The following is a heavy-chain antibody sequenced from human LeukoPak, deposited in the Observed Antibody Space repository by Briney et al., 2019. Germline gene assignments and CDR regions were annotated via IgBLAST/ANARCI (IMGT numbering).Heavy chain of an antibody. D-gene: IGHD5-18*01. Sequence: GGSLRLSCAASGFTYSSHAMSWVRQAPGKGLEWVSAISGSGTPTYYADSVKDRFTISRDNSKNMVYLQMNSLRAEDTAVYYCAKDRDTLWFDPWGQGTLVTVSS. V-gene: IGHV3-23*01. J-gene: IGHJ5*02. CDR1: GFTYSSHA. CDR3: AKDRDTLWFDP. CDR2: ISGSGTPT.